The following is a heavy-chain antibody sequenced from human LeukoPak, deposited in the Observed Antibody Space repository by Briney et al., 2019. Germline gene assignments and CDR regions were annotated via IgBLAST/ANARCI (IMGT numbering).Heavy chain of an antibody. D-gene: IGHD3-22*01. J-gene: IGHJ3*02. CDR3: ASVVPGYYYASGGHAFDI. Sequence: SETLSLTCTVSSGSISTYYWSWVRQPPGKGLEWIGYIYYSGGTRYNPSPTSGGTISVETSKNQCSLRQRYGQTADTAVYYCASVVPGYYYASGGHAFDIWGQGTMVTVSS. CDR1: SGSISTYY. CDR2: IYYSGGT. V-gene: IGHV4-59*01.